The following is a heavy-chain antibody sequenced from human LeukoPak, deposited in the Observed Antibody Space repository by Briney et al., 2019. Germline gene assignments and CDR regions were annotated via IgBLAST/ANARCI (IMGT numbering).Heavy chain of an antibody. V-gene: IGHV4-59*01. J-gene: IGHJ6*02. CDR1: GGSINSDY. CDR2: MYYTGST. Sequence: PSETLSLTCRVSGGSINSDYWSWIRQPPGKGLEWIGYMYYTGSTNYNPSLKSRVTISLATSKTQFSLKLSSVTPADTAVYYCARVSVVYGMDVWGQGTTVTVSS. CDR3: ARVSVVYGMDV.